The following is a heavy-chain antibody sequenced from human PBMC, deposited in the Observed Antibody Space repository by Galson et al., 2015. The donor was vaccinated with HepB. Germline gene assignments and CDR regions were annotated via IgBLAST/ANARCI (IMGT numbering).Heavy chain of an antibody. CDR3: ATNMARGIFFEF. Sequence: SVKVSCKVSGGSFNSFGVSWVRQAPGQGPEWMGHIIPLYSKANYAQEFQGRVTIIGDRFTSTAYLELTGLTSDDTAVYYCATNMARGIFFEFWGQGTLVTVAS. CDR2: IIPLYSKA. J-gene: IGHJ4*02. V-gene: IGHV1-69*06. CDR1: GGSFNSFG. D-gene: IGHD3-10*01.